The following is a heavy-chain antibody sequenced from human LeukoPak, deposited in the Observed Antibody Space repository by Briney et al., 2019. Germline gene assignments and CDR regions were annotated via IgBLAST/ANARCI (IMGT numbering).Heavy chain of an antibody. Sequence: GSLRLSCAASGFDFRRSWMSWIRQPPGKGLEWIGEINHSGSTNYNPSLKSRVTISVDTSKNQFSLKLSSVTAADTAVYYCARGPSSIAARFPLDYWGQGTLVTVSS. CDR2: INHSGST. J-gene: IGHJ4*02. V-gene: IGHV4-34*01. D-gene: IGHD6-6*01. CDR3: ARGPSSIAARFPLDY. CDR1: GFDFRRSW.